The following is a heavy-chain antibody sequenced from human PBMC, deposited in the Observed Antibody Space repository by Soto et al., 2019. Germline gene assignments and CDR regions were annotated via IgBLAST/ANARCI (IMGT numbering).Heavy chain of an antibody. CDR1: GYTFTSYG. Sequence: QVQLVQSGAEVKKPGASVKVSCKASGYTFTSYGTSWVRQAPGQGREWMGWISAYNGNTNYAQKLQGRVHTTTDTSTRTAYMELRSMRSDDTAVDYCASGPGSEVDYWDQGTMATVSS. J-gene: IGHJ4*02. D-gene: IGHD6-25*01. V-gene: IGHV1-18*01. CDR2: ISAYNGNT. CDR3: ASGPGSEVDY.